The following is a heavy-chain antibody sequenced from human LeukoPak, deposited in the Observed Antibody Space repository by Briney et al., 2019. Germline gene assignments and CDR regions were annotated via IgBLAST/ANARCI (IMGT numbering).Heavy chain of an antibody. D-gene: IGHD3-22*01. Sequence: SQTLSLTRTVSGSSFSSGDQYWDWNLETPGKGPEGIGSIQPSGTLYNTPYIASGVTMSMQTSKNKFSLNLNSVTAADTAVYFCSRGLDSRKLGYWGRGTLVTVSS. J-gene: IGHJ4*02. CDR3: SRGLDSRKLGY. V-gene: IGHV4-31*03. CDR2: IQPSGTL. CDR1: GSSFSSGDQY.